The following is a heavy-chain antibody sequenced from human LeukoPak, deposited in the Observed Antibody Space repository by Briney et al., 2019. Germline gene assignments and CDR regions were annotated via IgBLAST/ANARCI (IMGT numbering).Heavy chain of an antibody. CDR1: GFTVSSNY. CDR3: ARVSGKSSSSWYRVDWYFDL. V-gene: IGHV3-66*01. J-gene: IGHJ2*01. CDR2: IYSGGST. Sequence: QTGGSLRLSCAASGFTVSSNYMSWVRQAPGKGLEWVSVIYSGGSTYYADSVKGRFTISRDNSKNTLYLQMNSLRAEDTAVYYCARVSGKSSSSWYRVDWYFDLWGRGTLVTVSS. D-gene: IGHD6-13*01.